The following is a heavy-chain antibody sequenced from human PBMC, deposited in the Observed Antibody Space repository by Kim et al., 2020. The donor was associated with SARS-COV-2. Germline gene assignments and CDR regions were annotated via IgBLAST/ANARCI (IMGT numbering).Heavy chain of an antibody. CDR3: PPSTSKDY. Sequence: GGSLRLSCEASGFTAGNNYMSWVRQAPGKGLEWVSVIYSCGDTRYRDSVKGRSTISRASSKNTLFLQLNSLRVEDTAIYFCPPSTSKDYWRQGTLVTVS. J-gene: IGHJ4*02. CDR1: GFTAGNNY. V-gene: IGHV3-66*01. CDR2: IYSCGDT.